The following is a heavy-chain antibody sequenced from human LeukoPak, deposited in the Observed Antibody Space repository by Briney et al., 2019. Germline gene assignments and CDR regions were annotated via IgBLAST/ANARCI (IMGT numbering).Heavy chain of an antibody. CDR1: GFSFSNYW. CDR2: IWYDGSNK. J-gene: IGHJ6*02. Sequence: GGSLRLSCAASGFSFSNYWMGWVRQAPGKRPEWVAVIWYDGSNKYYVDSVKGRFTISRDNSKNTLYLQMNSLRAEDTAVYYCARDRIVVIPTYRMDVWGQGTTVTVSS. CDR3: ARDRIVVIPTYRMDV. D-gene: IGHD2-2*01. V-gene: IGHV3-33*08.